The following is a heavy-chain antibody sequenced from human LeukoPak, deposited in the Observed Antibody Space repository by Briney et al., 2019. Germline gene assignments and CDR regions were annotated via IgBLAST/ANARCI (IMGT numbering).Heavy chain of an antibody. V-gene: IGHV1-69*04. CDR1: GGTFSSYA. CDR3: ARDSHDISGYDHDQFDY. D-gene: IGHD3-22*01. CDR2: IIPILGIA. Sequence: GASVKVSCKGSGGTFSSYAISWVRQAPGQGLEWMGRIIPILGIANYAQKFQGRVTITADKSTSTAYMELSSLRSEDTAVYYCARDSHDISGYDHDQFDYCGQGTLVTVSP. J-gene: IGHJ4*03.